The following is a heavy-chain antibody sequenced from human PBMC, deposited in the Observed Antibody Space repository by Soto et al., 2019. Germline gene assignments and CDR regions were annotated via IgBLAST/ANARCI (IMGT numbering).Heavy chain of an antibody. V-gene: IGHV3-23*01. J-gene: IGHJ4*02. D-gene: IGHD6-13*01. Sequence: EVQLLESGGGLVQPGGSLRLSCAASGFTFSSYAMSWVRQAPGEGLEWVSAISGSGGSTYYADSVKGRFTISRDNSKNTLYLQMTSLRAEATAVYYCAKMGGSSSWYDYFDYWGQGTLVTVSS. CDR3: AKMGGSSSWYDYFDY. CDR1: GFTFSSYA. CDR2: ISGSGGST.